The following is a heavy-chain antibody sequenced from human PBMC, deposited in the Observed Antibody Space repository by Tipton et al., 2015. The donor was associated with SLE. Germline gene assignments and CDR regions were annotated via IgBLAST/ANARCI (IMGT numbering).Heavy chain of an antibody. CDR3: AKAPSSGWYYFYYYMDV. CDR2: INSDGSTT. Sequence: SLRLSCAASGFTFSSYWMHWVRQAPGKGLVWVSHINSDGSTTNYADSVRGRFTISRDNSKNTLFLQMNYLRADDTAVYYCAKAPSSGWYYFYYYMDVWGKGTTVTVSS. D-gene: IGHD6-19*01. J-gene: IGHJ6*03. CDR1: GFTFSSYW. V-gene: IGHV3-74*01.